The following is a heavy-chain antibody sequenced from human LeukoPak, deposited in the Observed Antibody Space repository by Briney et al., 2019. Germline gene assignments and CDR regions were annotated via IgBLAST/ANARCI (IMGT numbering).Heavy chain of an antibody. J-gene: IGHJ4*02. V-gene: IGHV3-48*02. CDR2: ISSSSSAM. Sequence: GGSLRLSCAASGFTFSRFGMNWVGQAPGKGLEWISYISSSSSAMYYADSVKGRFTISRDNAKNPLYLQMSSLRDEDTAVYYCAQKGGTDHWGQGTLVTVSS. D-gene: IGHD2-15*01. CDR3: AQKGGTDH. CDR1: GFTFSRFG.